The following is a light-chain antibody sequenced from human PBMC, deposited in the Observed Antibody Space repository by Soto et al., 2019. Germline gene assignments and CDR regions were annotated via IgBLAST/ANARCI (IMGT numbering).Light chain of an antibody. J-gene: IGLJ2*01. Sequence: QSVLTQPPSASGTPGQRVTISCFGSISNIGSNYVYWYQQLPGTAPKLLIYRSNQRPSGVPDRFSGSKSGTSASLAISGLRSEDEADYYCAAWDDSLSGLVVFGGGTKVTVL. CDR2: RSN. V-gene: IGLV1-47*01. CDR1: ISNIGSNY. CDR3: AAWDDSLSGLVV.